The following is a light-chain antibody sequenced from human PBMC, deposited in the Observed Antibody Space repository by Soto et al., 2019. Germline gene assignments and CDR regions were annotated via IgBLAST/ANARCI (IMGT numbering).Light chain of an antibody. CDR2: EVS. J-gene: IGLJ2*01. CDR3: SSYRSSYTLL. CDR1: SSDVGDYDY. V-gene: IGLV2-14*01. Sequence: QSALTQPASVSGSPGQSITISCTGTSSDVGDYDYVSWYQQYAGKAPKMMIYEVSNRPSGVSNRFSGSKSGNTASLTISGLQAEDEADYYCSSYRSSYTLLFGGGTNLTVL.